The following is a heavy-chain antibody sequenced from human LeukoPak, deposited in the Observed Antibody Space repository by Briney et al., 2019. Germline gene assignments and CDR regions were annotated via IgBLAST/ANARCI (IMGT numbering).Heavy chain of an antibody. CDR2: INPNSGGT. D-gene: IGHD3-3*01. V-gene: IGHV1-2*02. CDR1: GYTFTGYY. CDR3: ARVPGGLEWLLFDY. J-gene: IGHJ4*02. Sequence: ASVKVSCKASGYTFTGYYMHWVRQAPGQGLEWMGWINPNSGGTNYVQKFQGRVTMTRDTSISTAYMELSRLRSDDTAVYYCARVPGGLEWLLFDYWGQGTLVTVSS.